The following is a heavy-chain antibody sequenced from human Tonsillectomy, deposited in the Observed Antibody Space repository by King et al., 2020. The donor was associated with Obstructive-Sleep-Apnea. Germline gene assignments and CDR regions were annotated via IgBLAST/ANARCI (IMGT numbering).Heavy chain of an antibody. D-gene: IGHD1/OR15-1a*01. Sequence: QLVQSGAEVKKPGESLKISCKGSGYRFTNSWIGWVRQMPGKGLEWGGIIYPGDSDTRYSPSFEGHVTMSADKSISTAYLQWSSLKTSDTATYYCARLANTYPQYYFDYWGQGTLVTVSS. V-gene: IGHV5-51*01. CDR3: ARLANTYPQYYFDY. CDR1: GYRFTNSW. J-gene: IGHJ4*02. CDR2: IYPGDSDT.